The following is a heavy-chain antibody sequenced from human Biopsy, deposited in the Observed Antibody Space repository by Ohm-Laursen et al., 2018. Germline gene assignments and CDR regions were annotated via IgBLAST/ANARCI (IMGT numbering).Heavy chain of an antibody. V-gene: IGHV1-2*02. CDR1: GYTFTGYH. D-gene: IGHD3-22*01. Sequence: SVKVSCKSSGYTFTGYHVHWVRQAPGQGLEWMGWINAKTGDTNYAQKFQGRVTMTRDTSISTAYVDLSSLRSDDSAVYYCTRGGYYYDSLAYYYWFDPWGQGTLVTVSS. CDR3: TRGGYYYDSLAYYYWFDP. J-gene: IGHJ5*02. CDR2: INAKTGDT.